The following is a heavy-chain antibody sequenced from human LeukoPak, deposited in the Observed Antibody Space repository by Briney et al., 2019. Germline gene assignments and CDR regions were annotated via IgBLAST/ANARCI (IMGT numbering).Heavy chain of an antibody. J-gene: IGHJ4*02. D-gene: IGHD5-18*01. Sequence: GGSLRLSCAASGFTFSSYAMHWVRQAPGKGLEWVAVISYDGSNKFYADSVKGRFTISRDNSKNTLYLQMNSLRAEDTAVYYCARSGGYSYGYSDYWGQGTLVTVSS. CDR3: ARSGGYSYGYSDY. CDR1: GFTFSSYA. V-gene: IGHV3-30*04. CDR2: ISYDGSNK.